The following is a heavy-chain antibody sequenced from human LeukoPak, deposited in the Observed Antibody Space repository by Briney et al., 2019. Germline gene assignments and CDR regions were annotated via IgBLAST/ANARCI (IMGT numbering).Heavy chain of an antibody. J-gene: IGHJ5*02. CDR3: AREEYYYDSSGSSWFDP. CDR2: ISAYNGNT. V-gene: IGHV1-18*01. D-gene: IGHD3-22*01. Sequence: GASVKVSCKASGYTFTSYGISWVRQAPGQGLEWMGWISAYNGNTNHAQKLQGRVTMTTDTSTSTAYMELRSLRSDDTAVYYCAREEYYYDSSGSSWFDPWGQGTLVTVSS. CDR1: GYTFTSYG.